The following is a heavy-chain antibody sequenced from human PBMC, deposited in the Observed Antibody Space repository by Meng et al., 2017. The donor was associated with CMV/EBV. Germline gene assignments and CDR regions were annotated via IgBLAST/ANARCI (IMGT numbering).Heavy chain of an antibody. CDR2: MNPSSGNT. J-gene: IGHJ4*02. D-gene: IGHD1-20*01. V-gene: IGHV1-8*02. CDR3: ARHNYDSDY. Sequence: ASVTLSCKASGYTFTCYDINWVRQATGQGLEWMRRMNPSSGNTGSAQKFKGRVTMTRNTSVSTAYMELSSLRSEDTAVYYCARHNYDSDYWGQGTLVTVSS. CDR1: GYTFTCYD.